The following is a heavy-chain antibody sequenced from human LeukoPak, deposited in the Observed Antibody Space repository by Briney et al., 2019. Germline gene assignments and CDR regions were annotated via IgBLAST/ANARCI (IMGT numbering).Heavy chain of an antibody. V-gene: IGHV3-7*01. CDR2: IKQDGSEK. CDR3: ATYHSSDFFDY. CDR1: GYSFSTYW. D-gene: IGHD3-22*01. J-gene: IGHJ4*02. Sequence: AGSLRLSCAASGYSFSTYWRSWVRQAPGKGLEWVANIKQDGSEKYYVDSVKGRFTISRDNAKNSLYLQMNSLRAEDSAVYYCATYHSSDFFDYWGQGTLVTVSS.